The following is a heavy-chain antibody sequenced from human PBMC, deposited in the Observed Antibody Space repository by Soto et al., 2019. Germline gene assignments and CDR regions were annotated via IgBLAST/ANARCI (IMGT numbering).Heavy chain of an antibody. J-gene: IGHJ3*02. CDR3: ARAADDAFEI. Sequence: GGSLRLSCSASGFTFSSYSMNWVRQAPGKGLEWVSSISSSSSYIYYADSVKGRFTISRDNAKNSLYLQMNSLRAEDTAVYYCARAADDAFEIWGQGTMVTVSS. V-gene: IGHV3-21*01. CDR2: ISSSSSYI. CDR1: GFTFSSYS.